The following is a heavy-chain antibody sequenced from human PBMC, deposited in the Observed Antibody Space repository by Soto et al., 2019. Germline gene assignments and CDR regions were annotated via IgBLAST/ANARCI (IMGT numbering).Heavy chain of an antibody. J-gene: IGHJ4*02. D-gene: IGHD3-22*01. V-gene: IGHV3-53*02. CDR1: GFTVSSNY. CDR2: VYSDGKV. Sequence: EVQLVETGGGLIQPGGSLRLSCAGYGFTVSSNYMSWVRQAPGKGLEWVSVVYSDGKVFYADSVKGRFTISRDNSKNTLYLQMNSLRAEDTAVYYCARDLGSDSSGFYGADWGQGTLVTFSS. CDR3: ARDLGSDSSGFYGAD.